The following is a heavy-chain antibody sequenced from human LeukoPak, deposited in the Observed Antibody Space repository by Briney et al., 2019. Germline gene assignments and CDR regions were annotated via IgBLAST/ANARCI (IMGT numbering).Heavy chain of an antibody. Sequence: SETLSLTCAVYGGSFSGYYWSWIRQPPGKGLEWIGEINHSGSTNYNPSLKSRVTISVDTSNSQFSLKLSSVTAADTAVYYCARGSTARRHWFDPWGQGTLVTVSS. D-gene: IGHD5-18*01. CDR3: ARGSTARRHWFDP. V-gene: IGHV4-34*01. J-gene: IGHJ5*02. CDR1: GGSFSGYY. CDR2: INHSGST.